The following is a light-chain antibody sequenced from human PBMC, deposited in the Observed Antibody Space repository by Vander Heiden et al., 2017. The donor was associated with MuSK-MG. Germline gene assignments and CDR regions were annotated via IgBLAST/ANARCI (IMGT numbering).Light chain of an antibody. CDR2: DGF. CDR3: HQYNTYPYT. V-gene: IGKV1-5*01. Sequence: DIQLTQSPSTLSASVGDRVTITCRASETVSDWLAWYQQKPGKVPKLLIFDGFSLERGVPSRFSGSGSGTEFTLTISTLQPDDFASYFCHQYNTYPYTFGPGTKLEIK. J-gene: IGKJ2*01. CDR1: ETVSDW.